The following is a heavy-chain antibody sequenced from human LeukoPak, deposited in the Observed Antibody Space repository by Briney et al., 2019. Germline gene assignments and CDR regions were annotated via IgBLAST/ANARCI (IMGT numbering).Heavy chain of an antibody. CDR2: IYYNGNT. CDR3: ATTKGTTVTTLFAY. J-gene: IGHJ4*02. Sequence: SETLSLTCTVSGGSISSSSYYWGWIRQPPGKGLEWIGSIYYNGNTYYSPSLKSQVTMSVDTSKNQFSLKLSSVTATDTAVYYCATTKGTTVTTLFAYWGQGTLVTVSS. V-gene: IGHV4-39*01. CDR1: GGSISSSSYY. D-gene: IGHD4-17*01.